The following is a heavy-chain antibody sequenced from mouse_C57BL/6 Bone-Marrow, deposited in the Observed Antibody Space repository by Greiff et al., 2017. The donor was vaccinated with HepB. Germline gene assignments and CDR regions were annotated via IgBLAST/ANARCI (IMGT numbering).Heavy chain of an antibody. CDR3: ARRYYGSSPYWYFDV. CDR1: GFTFSDYY. V-gene: IGHV5-16*01. Sequence: EVKLVESEGGLVQPGSSMKLSCTASGFTFSDYYMAWVRQVPEKGLEWVANINYDGSSTYYLDSLKSRFIISRDNAKNILYLQMSSLKSEDTATYYCARRYYGSSPYWYFDVWGTGTTVTVSS. J-gene: IGHJ1*03. D-gene: IGHD1-1*01. CDR2: INYDGSST.